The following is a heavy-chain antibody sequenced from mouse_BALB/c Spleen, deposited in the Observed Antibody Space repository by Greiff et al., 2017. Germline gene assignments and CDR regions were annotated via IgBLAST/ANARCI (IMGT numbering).Heavy chain of an antibody. CDR2: ISDGGSYT. CDR3: ARGPAWFAY. V-gene: IGHV5-4*02. Sequence: EVKLVESGGGLVKPGGSLKLSCAASGFTFSDYYMYWVRQTPEKRLEWVATISDGGSYTYYPDSVKGRFTISRDNAKNNLYLQMSSLKSEDTAMYYCARGPAWFAYWGQGTLVTVSA. J-gene: IGHJ3*01. CDR1: GFTFSDYY.